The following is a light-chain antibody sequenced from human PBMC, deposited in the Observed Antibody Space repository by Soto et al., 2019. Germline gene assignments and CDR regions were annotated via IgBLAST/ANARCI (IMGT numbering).Light chain of an antibody. CDR2: DDS. CDR1: NIGSKS. CDR3: HVWDGGSDHVV. V-gene: IGLV3-21*02. J-gene: IGLJ2*01. Sequence: SYELTQPPSVSVAPGQTARISCGGNNIGSKSVHWYRQKPGQAPVLVVYDDSDRPSGIPERFSGSNSGNTATLTIRRVEAGYEADYYCHVWDGGSDHVVFGGGTKLTVL.